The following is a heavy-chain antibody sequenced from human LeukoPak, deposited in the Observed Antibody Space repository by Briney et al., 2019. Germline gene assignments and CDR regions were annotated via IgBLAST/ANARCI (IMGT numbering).Heavy chain of an antibody. J-gene: IGHJ4*02. CDR1: LDSTTSNF. D-gene: IGHD6-19*01. Sequence: PSETLSLTCTVSLDSTTSNFWSWVRQPPGKGLEWIGEIHRSGSPNYNPSLQSRVTISIDRSRNQIALELSSVTAADTAVYYCARQGLAVAENFFDSWGQGTLVTVSS. CDR3: ARQGLAVAENFFDS. V-gene: IGHV4-4*02. CDR2: IHRSGSP.